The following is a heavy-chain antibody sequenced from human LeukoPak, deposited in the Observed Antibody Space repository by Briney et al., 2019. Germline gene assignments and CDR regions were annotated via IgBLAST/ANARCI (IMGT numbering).Heavy chain of an antibody. D-gene: IGHD3-10*01. CDR1: GFTFSSYA. CDR3: ARGDYVLLWFGESYGPPSFGY. J-gene: IGHJ4*02. Sequence: PGGSLRLSCAASGFTFSSYAMSWVRQAPGKGLEWVSSISSSSSYIYYADSVKGRFTISRDNAKNSLYLQMNSLRAEDTAVYYCARGDYVLLWFGESYGPPSFGYWGQGTLVTVSS. V-gene: IGHV3-21*01. CDR2: ISSSSSYI.